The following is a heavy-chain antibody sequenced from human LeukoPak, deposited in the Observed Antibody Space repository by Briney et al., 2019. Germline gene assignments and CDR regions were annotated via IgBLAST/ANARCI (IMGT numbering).Heavy chain of an antibody. CDR1: GYTFTSYD. CDR3: ARGQGVVAPIDY. D-gene: IGHD2-15*01. CDR2: MNPNSGYT. J-gene: IGHJ4*02. V-gene: IGHV1-8*01. Sequence: ASVKVSCKASGYTFTSYDINWVRQAAGQGLEWMGWMNPNSGYTDYAQKLQGRVTMTRNTSISTAYMELSSLRSEDTAVYYCARGQGVVAPIDYWGQGTLVTVSS.